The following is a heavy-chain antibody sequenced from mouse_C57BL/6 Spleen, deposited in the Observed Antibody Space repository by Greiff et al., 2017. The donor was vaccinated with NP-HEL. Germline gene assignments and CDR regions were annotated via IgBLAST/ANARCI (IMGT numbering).Heavy chain of an antibody. J-gene: IGHJ1*03. CDR1: GYTFTSYG. V-gene: IGHV1-81*01. D-gene: IGHD2-1*01. CDR3: ARRAAYGNSYWYFDV. CDR2: IYPRSGNT. Sequence: QVQLQQSGAELARPGASVKLSCKASGYTFTSYGISWVKQRTGQGLEWIGEIYPRSGNTYYNEKFKGKATLTADKSSSTAYMELRSLTSEDSAVYFCARRAAYGNSYWYFDVWGTGTTVTVSS.